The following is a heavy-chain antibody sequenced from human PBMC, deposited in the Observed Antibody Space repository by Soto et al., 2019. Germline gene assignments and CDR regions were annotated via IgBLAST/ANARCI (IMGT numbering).Heavy chain of an antibody. J-gene: IGHJ5*02. D-gene: IGHD6-13*01. V-gene: IGHV1-69*13. CDR3: ARGPISQQLVVFWFDP. CDR1: GGTFSSYA. CDR2: IIPIFGTA. Sequence: ASLKVSCKASGGTFSSYAISWVRQAPGQGLEWMGGIIPIFGTANYAQKFQGRVTVTADESTSTAYMELSSLRSEDTAVYYCARGPISQQLVVFWFDPWGQGTLVTVSS.